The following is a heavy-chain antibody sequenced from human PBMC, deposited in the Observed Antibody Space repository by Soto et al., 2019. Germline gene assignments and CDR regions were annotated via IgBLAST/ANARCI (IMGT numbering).Heavy chain of an antibody. D-gene: IGHD1-26*01. V-gene: IGHV4-4*02. CDR3: ARVSGSYYYGMDV. Sequence: SETLSLTCAVSGGSISSSNWWSWVRQPPGKGLAWIGEIYHSGSTNYNPSLKSRVTISVDKSKNQFSLKLSSVTAADTAVYYCARVSGSYYYGMDVWGQGTMVTGS. J-gene: IGHJ6*01. CDR1: GGSISSSNW. CDR2: IYHSGST.